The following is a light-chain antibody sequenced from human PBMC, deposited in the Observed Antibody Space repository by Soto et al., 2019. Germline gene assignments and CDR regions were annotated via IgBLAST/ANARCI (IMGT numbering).Light chain of an antibody. CDR3: QQYDTSPYT. J-gene: IGKJ2*01. CDR1: QTVSSTY. Sequence: EIVLTQSPGTLSLSPGERATLSCRASQTVSSTYLAWYQQKPGQAPRLLIYGASSRATGIPDRFGGSGSGTDFTLTVSRLEPEDLAVYYCQQYDTSPYTFGQGTKLEIK. V-gene: IGKV3-20*01. CDR2: GAS.